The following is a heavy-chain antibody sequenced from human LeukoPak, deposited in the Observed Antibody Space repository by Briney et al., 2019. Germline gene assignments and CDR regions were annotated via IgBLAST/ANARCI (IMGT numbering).Heavy chain of an antibody. Sequence: PGGSLRLCCAASGFTVSSNYMSWVRQAPGKGLEWVSAISGSGGSTYYADSVKGRFTISRDNSKNTLYLQMNSLRAEDTAVYYCAKDYDYGGVNWFDPWGQGTLVTVSS. CDR3: AKDYDYGGVNWFDP. CDR1: GFTVSSNY. V-gene: IGHV3-23*01. CDR2: ISGSGGST. D-gene: IGHD4-23*01. J-gene: IGHJ5*02.